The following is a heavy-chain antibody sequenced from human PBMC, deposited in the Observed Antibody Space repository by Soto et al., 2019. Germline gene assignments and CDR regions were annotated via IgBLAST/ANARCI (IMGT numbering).Heavy chain of an antibody. CDR1: GYTFTSYD. CDR3: AVNYGQGGYFGY. J-gene: IGHJ4*02. V-gene: IGHV1-8*01. D-gene: IGHD4-17*01. Sequence: ASVKVSCKASGYTFTSYDINWVRQATGQGLEWMGWMNPNSGNTGYAQKFQGRVTMTRNTSISTAYMELSSLRSEDTAVYYCAVNYGQGGYFGYWGQGTLVTVSS. CDR2: MNPNSGNT.